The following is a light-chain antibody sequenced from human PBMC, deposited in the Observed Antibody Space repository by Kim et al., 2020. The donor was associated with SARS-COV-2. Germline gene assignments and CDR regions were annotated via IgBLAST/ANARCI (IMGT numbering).Light chain of an antibody. J-gene: IGKJ2*01. CDR2: GAS. CDR3: QQYNDWPYT. Sequence: EIVMTQSPATLSVSPGESVTLSCRASQTVRSNLAWYQQKPGQAPRLLIYGASVRATNVPARFTGSGSGTEFTLTFSSLQSEDFAVYYCQQYNDWPYTFGQGTKLEI. CDR1: QTVRSN. V-gene: IGKV3-15*01.